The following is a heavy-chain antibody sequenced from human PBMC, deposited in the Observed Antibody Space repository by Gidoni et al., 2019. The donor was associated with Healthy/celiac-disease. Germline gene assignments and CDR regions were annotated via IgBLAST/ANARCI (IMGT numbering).Heavy chain of an antibody. CDR1: GGSFSGYY. Sequence: QVQLQQWGAGLLKPSETLSLTCAVYGGSFSGYYWSWIRQPPGKGLEWIGEITHSGSTNYNPSLKSRVTISVDTSKNQFSLKLSSGTAADTAVYYCARGEIKLIAVAGFDYWGQGTLVTVSS. CDR3: ARGEIKLIAVAGFDY. D-gene: IGHD6-19*01. J-gene: IGHJ4*02. V-gene: IGHV4-34*01. CDR2: ITHSGST.